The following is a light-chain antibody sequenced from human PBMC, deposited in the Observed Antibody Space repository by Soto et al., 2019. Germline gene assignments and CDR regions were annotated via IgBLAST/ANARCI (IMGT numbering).Light chain of an antibody. CDR1: SGDIGTYDY. V-gene: IGLV2-14*03. J-gene: IGLJ1*01. Sequence: QSVLTQPASVSGSPGQSITISCTGTSGDIGTYDYVSWYQHHPGKAPKLIIYDVSDRPSGVSNRFSGSKSGNTASLTISGLQAEDEADYFCNSYTSSSTSYVFGTGTKVTVL. CDR2: DVS. CDR3: NSYTSSSTSYV.